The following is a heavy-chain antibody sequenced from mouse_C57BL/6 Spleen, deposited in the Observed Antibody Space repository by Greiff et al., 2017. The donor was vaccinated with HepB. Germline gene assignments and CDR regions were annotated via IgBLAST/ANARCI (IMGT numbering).Heavy chain of an antibody. V-gene: IGHV5-17*01. Sequence: EVQLVESGGGLVKPGGSLKLSCAASGFTFSDYGMHWVRQAPEKGLEWVAYISSGSSTIYYADTVKGRFTLSRDNAKNTLFLQMTSLRSEDTAMYYCARGWLLRAMDYWGQGTSVTVSS. J-gene: IGHJ4*01. D-gene: IGHD2-3*01. CDR1: GFTFSDYG. CDR3: ARGWLLRAMDY. CDR2: ISSGSSTI.